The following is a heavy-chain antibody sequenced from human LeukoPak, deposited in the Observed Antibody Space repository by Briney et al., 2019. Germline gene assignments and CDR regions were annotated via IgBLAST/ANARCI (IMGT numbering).Heavy chain of an antibody. Sequence: GGSLRLSCAESGFTFSNYAMSWVRRAPGKGLEWVAFIRYDGSEKNYVDSVRGRFIVSRDNSKNTLYLQMNGLRAEDTAIYYCGKGGAYQDLDYWGQGTLVTVSS. D-gene: IGHD3-3*01. J-gene: IGHJ4*02. V-gene: IGHV3-30*02. CDR3: GKGGAYQDLDY. CDR2: IRYDGSEK. CDR1: GFTFSNYA.